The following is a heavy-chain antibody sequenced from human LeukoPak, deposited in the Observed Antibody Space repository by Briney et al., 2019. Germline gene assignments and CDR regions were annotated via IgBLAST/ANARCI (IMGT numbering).Heavy chain of an antibody. D-gene: IGHD3-9*01. V-gene: IGHV1-2*02. CDR3: ARGGAFRYQGGDY. Sequence: ASVKVSCKASEYTFTGYYMHWVRQAPGQGLEWMGWINPNSGGTNYAQKFQGRVTMTRDTSISTAYMELRSLRSDDTAVYYCARGGAFRYQGGDYWGQGTLVTVTS. CDR2: INPNSGGT. J-gene: IGHJ4*02. CDR1: EYTFTGYY.